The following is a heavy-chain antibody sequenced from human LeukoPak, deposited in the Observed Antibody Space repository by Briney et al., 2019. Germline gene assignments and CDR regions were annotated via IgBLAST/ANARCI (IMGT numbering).Heavy chain of an antibody. V-gene: IGHV3-30*18. CDR1: GFTFSSYG. D-gene: IGHD6-19*01. CDR2: ISYDGSNK. Sequence: GRSLRLSCAASGFTFSSYGTHWVRQAPGKGLEWVAVISYDGSNKYYADSVKGRFTISRDNSKNTLYLQMNSLRAEDTAVYYCAKIPVAGYFDYWGQGTLVTVSS. J-gene: IGHJ4*02. CDR3: AKIPVAGYFDY.